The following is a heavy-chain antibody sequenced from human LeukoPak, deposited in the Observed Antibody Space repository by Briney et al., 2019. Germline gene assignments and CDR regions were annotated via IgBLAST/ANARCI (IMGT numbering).Heavy chain of an antibody. J-gene: IGHJ5*02. D-gene: IGHD3-3*01. Sequence: ASVKVSCKASGYTFTSYDINWVGQATGQGLEWMGWMNPNSGNTGYAQKFQGRVTMTRNTSISTAYMELSSLRSEDTAVYYCARPKTRITIFGVVIGSPWFDPWGQGTLVTVSS. CDR1: GYTFTSYD. CDR3: ARPKTRITIFGVVIGSPWFDP. CDR2: MNPNSGNT. V-gene: IGHV1-8*01.